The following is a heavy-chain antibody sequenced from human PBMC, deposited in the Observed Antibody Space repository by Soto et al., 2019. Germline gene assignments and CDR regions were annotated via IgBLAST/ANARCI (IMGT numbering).Heavy chain of an antibody. J-gene: IGHJ6*02. Sequence: PSETLSLTCAVYGGSFSAYYWSWVRQPPGKGLEWIGEIIHSESTKYNPSLKSRVTISVDTSKNQFSLKLSSVTAADTAVYYCARQRPTDGRWEFANYYGMDVCGRGIPVTVSS. CDR2: IIHSEST. CDR1: GGSFSAYY. D-gene: IGHD1-26*01. V-gene: IGHV4-34*12. CDR3: ARQRPTDGRWEFANYYGMDV.